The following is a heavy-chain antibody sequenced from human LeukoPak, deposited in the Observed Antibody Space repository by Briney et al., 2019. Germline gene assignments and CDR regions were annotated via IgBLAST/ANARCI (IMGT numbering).Heavy chain of an antibody. D-gene: IGHD3-22*01. CDR3: AKVNPMIVGGGYYYYYYMDV. V-gene: IGHV3-23*01. J-gene: IGHJ6*03. CDR1: GFTFSSYG. Sequence: GGTLRLSCAASGFTFSSYGMSWVRQAPGKGLEWVSAISGSGGSTYYADSVKGRFTISRDNSKNTLYLQMNSLRAEDTAVYYCAKVNPMIVGGGYYYYYYMDVWGKGTTVTISS. CDR2: ISGSGGST.